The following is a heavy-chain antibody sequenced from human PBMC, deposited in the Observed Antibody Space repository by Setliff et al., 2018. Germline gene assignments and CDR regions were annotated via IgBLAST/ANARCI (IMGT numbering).Heavy chain of an antibody. D-gene: IGHD3-3*01. Sequence: PSETLSLTCTVSGGSISSSSYYWGWIRQPPGKGLEWIGSIYYSGSTYYNPSLKSRVAMSLDKSRNQFSLKLSSVTAADTAVYYCARDRITIFGVVIPFDYWGQGTLVTVSS. J-gene: IGHJ4*02. CDR2: IYYSGST. CDR3: ARDRITIFGVVIPFDY. CDR1: GGSISSSSYY. V-gene: IGHV4-39*07.